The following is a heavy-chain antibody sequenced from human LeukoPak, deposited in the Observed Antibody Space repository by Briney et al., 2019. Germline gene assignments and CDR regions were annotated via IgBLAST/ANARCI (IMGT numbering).Heavy chain of an antibody. Sequence: PSETLSLTCAVSGYSISSGYYWGWIRQPPGKGLEWIGSIYHSGTTYYNPSLKSRVTISIDTSKSQFSPKLSSVTAADTAVYYCARLDDSSGYPMNYWGQGTLVTVSS. V-gene: IGHV4-38-2*01. J-gene: IGHJ4*02. CDR2: IYHSGTT. D-gene: IGHD3-22*01. CDR3: ARLDDSSGYPMNY. CDR1: GYSISSGYY.